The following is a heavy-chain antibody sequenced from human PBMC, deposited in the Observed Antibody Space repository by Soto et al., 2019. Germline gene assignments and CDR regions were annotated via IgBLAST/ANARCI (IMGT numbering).Heavy chain of an antibody. J-gene: IGHJ4*02. Sequence: ASVNVSCKASGYTFTSYGISWVRQAPGQGLEWMGWISAYNGNTNYAQKLQGRVTMTTDTSTSTAYMELRSLRSDDTAVYYCARDFEYVDTAMATKDYWGQGTLVTVSS. D-gene: IGHD5-18*01. CDR1: GYTFTSYG. V-gene: IGHV1-18*01. CDR2: ISAYNGNT. CDR3: ARDFEYVDTAMATKDY.